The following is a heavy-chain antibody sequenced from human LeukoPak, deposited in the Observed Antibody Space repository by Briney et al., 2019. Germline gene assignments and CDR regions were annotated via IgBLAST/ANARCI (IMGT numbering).Heavy chain of an antibody. D-gene: IGHD6-19*01. V-gene: IGHV3-74*01. CDR3: AREVGSSGWHFNY. CDR1: GFTSSSYW. J-gene: IGHJ4*02. Sequence: GGSLRLSCAASGFTSSSYWMHWVRQAPGKGLVWVSRINSDGSSTSYADSAKGRFTISRDNAKNTLYLQMNSLRAEDTAVYYCAREVGSSGWHFNYWGQGTLVTVSS. CDR2: INSDGSST.